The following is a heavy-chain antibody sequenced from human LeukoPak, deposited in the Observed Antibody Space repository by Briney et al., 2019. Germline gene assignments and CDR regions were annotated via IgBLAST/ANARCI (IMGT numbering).Heavy chain of an antibody. D-gene: IGHD2/OR15-2a*01. CDR2: VYFRGST. J-gene: IGHJ6*02. CDR1: GGSISSSSHY. V-gene: IGHV4-39*07. CDR3: ASLSGDPSNYFYSGMDV. Sequence: SETLSLTCTVFGGSISSSSHYWGWIRQPPGGGLEWRGSVYFRGSTYYSPSLKSRVTITVDPSTNQFSLKLTSVTAADTAVYYCASLSGDPSNYFYSGMDVWGQGTTVTVSS.